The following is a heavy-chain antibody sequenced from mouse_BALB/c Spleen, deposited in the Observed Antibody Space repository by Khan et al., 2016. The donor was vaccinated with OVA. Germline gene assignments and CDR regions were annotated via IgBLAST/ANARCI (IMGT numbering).Heavy chain of an antibody. CDR3: ARSTTGYTMDY. CDR1: GYTFTSNT. J-gene: IGHJ4*01. Sequence: QVQLKESGAELARPRASVRMSCKASGYTFTSNTMHWVKQRPGQGLEWIGYINPRSGYTNYNQNFKDKATLTADKSSSTAYMQLSSLTSEDSAVYYWARSTTGYTMDYWGQGTSVTVSS. CDR2: INPRSGYT. V-gene: IGHV1-4*01. D-gene: IGHD2-14*01.